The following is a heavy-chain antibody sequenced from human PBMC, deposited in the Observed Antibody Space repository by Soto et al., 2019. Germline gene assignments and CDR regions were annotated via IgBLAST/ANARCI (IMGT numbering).Heavy chain of an antibody. CDR2: MNPNSGNT. D-gene: IGHD2-8*01. J-gene: IGHJ5*02. CDR3: ARMGSTHGWFDP. Sequence: GASVKVSCKASGYTFTSYDINWVRQATGQGLEWMGWMNPNSGNTGYAQKIQGRVTMTRNTSISTVYMELSSLRSEDTAVYYCARMGSTHGWFDPWGQVTLVTVSS. CDR1: GYTFTSYD. V-gene: IGHV1-8*01.